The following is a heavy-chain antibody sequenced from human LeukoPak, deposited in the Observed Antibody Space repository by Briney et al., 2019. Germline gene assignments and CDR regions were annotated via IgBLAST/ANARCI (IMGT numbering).Heavy chain of an antibody. D-gene: IGHD6-13*01. V-gene: IGHV1-2*02. J-gene: IGHJ6*03. Sequence: GASVKVSCKASGYTFTGYYMHWVRQAPGQGLEWMGWINPNSGGTNYAQKFQGRVTMTRDTSISTAYMELSRLRSDDTAVYYCARDLSFGSSWSYYYYYYMDVWGQGTMVTVSS. CDR3: ARDLSFGSSWSYYYYYYMDV. CDR1: GYTFTGYY. CDR2: INPNSGGT.